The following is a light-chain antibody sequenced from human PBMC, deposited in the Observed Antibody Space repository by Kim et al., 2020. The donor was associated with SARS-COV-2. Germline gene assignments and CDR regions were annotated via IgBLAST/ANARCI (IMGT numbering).Light chain of an antibody. CDR2: KVS. CDR3: MQGIHPIT. J-gene: IGKJ5*01. Sequence: DVVMTQSPLSLPVTLGQPASISCRSSQSLVYSDGNTYLNWFQQRPSQSPRRLSYKVSNRDSGVPDRFSGSGSGTDFTLKISRVEAEDVGVYYCMQGIHPITFGQGTRLEIK. V-gene: IGKV2-30*01. CDR1: QSLVYSDGNTY.